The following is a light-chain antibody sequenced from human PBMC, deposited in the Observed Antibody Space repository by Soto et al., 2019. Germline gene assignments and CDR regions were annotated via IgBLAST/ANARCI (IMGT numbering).Light chain of an antibody. V-gene: IGKV3-20*01. CDR3: QQYNNWPPLT. Sequence: EIVLTQSPGTLSLSPGERATLSCRASQGVASSFLAWYQQKPGQAPRLLIYNTYSRATGIPDRFTGSGSGTDFTLTISRLEPEDSAVYYCQQYNNWPPLTFGGGTKVEIK. CDR1: QGVASSF. CDR2: NTY. J-gene: IGKJ4*01.